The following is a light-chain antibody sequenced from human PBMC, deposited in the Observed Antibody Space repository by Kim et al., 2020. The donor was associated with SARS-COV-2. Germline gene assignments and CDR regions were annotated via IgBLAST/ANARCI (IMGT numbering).Light chain of an antibody. CDR3: HQYADALIT. V-gene: IGKV3-20*01. Sequence: SLSPGETATLSCRASQSVSKYLAWYQQKPGQAPRLLIYGASGRAIGIPDRFSGSGSGTDFTLTISRLEPEDFAVYYCHQYADALITFGGGTKLEIK. CDR1: QSVSKY. CDR2: GAS. J-gene: IGKJ4*01.